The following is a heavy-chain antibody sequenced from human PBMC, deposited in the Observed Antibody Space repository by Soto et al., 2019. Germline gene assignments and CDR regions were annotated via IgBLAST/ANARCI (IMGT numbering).Heavy chain of an antibody. CDR1: GDSISTFY. J-gene: IGHJ4*02. D-gene: IGHD3-22*01. CDR2: VYYTGST. CDR3: ARGRTVRNYADDSSDYFYFFDY. Sequence: SETLSLTCTVSGDSISTFYWGWMRQSPGKELEWIGYVYYTGSTNYNPSLKSRVTISVDRSKNQFSLKLTSANAADTAVYYCARGRTVRNYADDSSDYFYFFDYWGQGTQVTVPS. V-gene: IGHV4-59*01.